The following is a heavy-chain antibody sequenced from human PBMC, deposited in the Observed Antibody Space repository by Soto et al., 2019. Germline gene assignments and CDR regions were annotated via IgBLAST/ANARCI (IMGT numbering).Heavy chain of an antibody. V-gene: IGHV4-34*01. Sequence: SATLSLTCAVYGGSFSGYYWSWIRQPPGKGLEWIGEINHSGSTNYNPSLKSRVTISVDTSKNQFSLKLSSVTAADTAVYYCARGSSYGGNTREWGQGTLGTVS. CDR2: INHSGST. D-gene: IGHD2-15*01. CDR1: GGSFSGYY. J-gene: IGHJ4*02. CDR3: ARGSSYGGNTRE.